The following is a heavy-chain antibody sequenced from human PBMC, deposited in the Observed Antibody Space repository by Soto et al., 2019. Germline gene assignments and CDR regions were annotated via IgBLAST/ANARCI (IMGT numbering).Heavy chain of an antibody. J-gene: IGHJ4*02. V-gene: IGHV5-51*01. CDR1: GYDFNTNW. CDR3: ARLPRDCNKTSCYYADH. CDR2: MYPGDSDT. D-gene: IGHD3-3*01. Sequence: GESLKISCSGSGYDFNTNWFGWVLQLPGRGLEWVGIMYPGDSDTRYNPSLQGHVTLSVDVTVSTAFLQWRSLETSDTGMYFCARLPRDCNKTSCYYADHWGQGTQVTVSS.